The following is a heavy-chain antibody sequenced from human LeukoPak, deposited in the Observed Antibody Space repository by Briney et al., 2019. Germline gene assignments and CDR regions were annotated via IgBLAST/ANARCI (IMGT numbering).Heavy chain of an antibody. CDR3: ARAGYYYDSSGYYLFDY. CDR1: GGSISSGGYY. V-gene: IGHV4-31*03. D-gene: IGHD3-22*01. Sequence: SETLSLTCTVSGGSISSGGYYWSWIRQHPGTGLEWIGYIYYSGSTYYNPSLKSRVTISVDTSKNQFSLKLSSVTAADTAVYYCARAGYYYDSSGYYLFDYWGQGTLVTVSS. J-gene: IGHJ4*02. CDR2: IYYSGST.